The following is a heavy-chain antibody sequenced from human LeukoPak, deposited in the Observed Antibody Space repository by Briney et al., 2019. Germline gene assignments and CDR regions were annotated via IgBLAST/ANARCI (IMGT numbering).Heavy chain of an antibody. J-gene: IGHJ6*03. CDR2: ISSSSSTI. D-gene: IGHD3-10*01. Sequence: GGSLRLSCAASGFTFSSYSMNWVRQAPGKGLEWVSYISSSSSTIYYADSVKGRFTISRDNAKNSLYLQMNSLRAEDTAVYYCARGPYYYGSGSYYYYYYYYMDVWGKGTTVTVSS. CDR3: ARGPYYYGSGSYYYYYYYYMDV. CDR1: GFTFSSYS. V-gene: IGHV3-48*01.